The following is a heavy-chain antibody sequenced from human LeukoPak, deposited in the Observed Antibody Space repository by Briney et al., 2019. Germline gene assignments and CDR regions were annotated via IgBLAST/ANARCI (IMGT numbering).Heavy chain of an antibody. J-gene: IGHJ4*02. CDR3: ARYADYYDSRGFDY. V-gene: IGHV4-39*07. CDR2: IYYSGST. CDR1: GGSISSSRYY. D-gene: IGHD3-22*01. Sequence: SETLSLTCTVSGGSISSSRYYWGWIRQPPGKGLEWIGSIYYSGSTYYNPSLKSRVTISVDTSKNQFSLKLSSVTAADTAVYYCARYADYYDSRGFDYWGQGTLVTVSS.